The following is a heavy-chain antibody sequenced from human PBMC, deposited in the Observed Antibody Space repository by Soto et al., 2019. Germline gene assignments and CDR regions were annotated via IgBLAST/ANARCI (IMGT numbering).Heavy chain of an antibody. D-gene: IGHD3-22*01. J-gene: IGHJ4*02. V-gene: IGHV1-8*01. CDR3: AREKVTSGYPD. CDR2: MNPNSGNT. Sequence: QVQLVQSGAEVKKPGASVKVSCKASGYTFTSYDINWVRQATGQGLEWMGWMNPNSGNTAYAQKFQGRITMTRNNSIGTAYMDLSSLRSEDTAVYYCAREKVTSGYPDWGQGTLVTVSS. CDR1: GYTFTSYD.